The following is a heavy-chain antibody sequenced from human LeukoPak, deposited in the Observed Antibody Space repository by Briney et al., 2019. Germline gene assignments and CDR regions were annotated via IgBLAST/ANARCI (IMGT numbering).Heavy chain of an antibody. CDR2: ISSSSSYI. CDR3: AKDQQGGFDY. CDR1: GFTFSSYS. D-gene: IGHD6-13*01. V-gene: IGHV3-21*01. J-gene: IGHJ4*02. Sequence: GGSLRLSRAASGFTFSSYSMNWVRQAPGKGLEWVSSISSSSSYIYYADSVKGRFTISRDNSKNTLYLQMNSLRAEDTAVYYCAKDQQGGFDYWGQGTLVTVSS.